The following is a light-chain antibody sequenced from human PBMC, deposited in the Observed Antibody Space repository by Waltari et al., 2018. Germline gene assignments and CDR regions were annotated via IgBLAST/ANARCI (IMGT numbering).Light chain of an antibody. CDR1: SSGVGNYNF. CDR3: CSYTDSTTLV. Sequence: QSALTQPASVSGSPGQSITISCTGTSSGVGNYNFFSWYQHHPGKAPRLMIYEDTKRHSGVSNRFSGSKSGNTASLTISGLQAEDEADYYCCSYTDSTTLVFGGGTGLTVL. CDR2: EDT. V-gene: IGLV2-23*01. J-gene: IGLJ2*01.